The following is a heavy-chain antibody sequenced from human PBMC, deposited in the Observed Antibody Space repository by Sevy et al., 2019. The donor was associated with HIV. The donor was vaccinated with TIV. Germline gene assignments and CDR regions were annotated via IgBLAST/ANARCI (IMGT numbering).Heavy chain of an antibody. Sequence: GGSLRLSCAASGFTFSTYGMHWVHQAPGKGLEWVAVISSDGSTKYYADSVKGRFTISRDNAKNTLYLQMNSLRREDTAVYYCAKDDGYTINWFTRFDSWGQGTLVTVSS. V-gene: IGHV3-30*18. CDR3: AKDDGYTINWFTRFDS. CDR2: ISSDGSTK. D-gene: IGHD6-13*01. CDR1: GFTFSTYG. J-gene: IGHJ5*01.